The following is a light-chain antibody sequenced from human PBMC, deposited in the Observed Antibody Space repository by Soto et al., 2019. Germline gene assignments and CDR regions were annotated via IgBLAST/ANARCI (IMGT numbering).Light chain of an antibody. CDR1: SSDVGNYNR. J-gene: IGLJ1*01. V-gene: IGLV2-18*01. CDR2: EVS. CDR3: TLYTTTTTYV. Sequence: SALTQPPSVSGSPGQSVTISCTGTSSDVGNYNRVSWYQQPPGTAPKLMIYEVSNRPSGVPDRFSGSRSGNTASLTISGLQAEDEAGYYCTLYTTTTTYVFGTGTNVTVL.